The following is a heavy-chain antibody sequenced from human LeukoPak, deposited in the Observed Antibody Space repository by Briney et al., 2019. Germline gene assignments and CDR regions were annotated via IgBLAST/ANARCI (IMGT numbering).Heavy chain of an antibody. J-gene: IGHJ4*02. Sequence: PWGSLRLSCAASGFTFDDYGMSWVRQAPGKGLEWVSGINWSGGRTGYADSVKGRFTISRDNAKNYLYLQRNSLRAEDTALYYCAKRSNSGWNLDYWGQGTLVTVSS. D-gene: IGHD6-19*01. V-gene: IGHV3-20*04. CDR1: GFTFDDYG. CDR2: INWSGGRT. CDR3: AKRSNSGWNLDY.